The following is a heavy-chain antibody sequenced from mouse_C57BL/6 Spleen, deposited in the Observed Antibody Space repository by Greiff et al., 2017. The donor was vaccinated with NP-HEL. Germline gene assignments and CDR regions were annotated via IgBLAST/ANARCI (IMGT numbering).Heavy chain of an antibody. V-gene: IGHV1-42*01. J-gene: IGHJ2*01. CDR1: GYSFTGYY. CDR2: INPSTGGT. CDR3: ARGGFQLTGTPFDY. Sequence: VQLQQSGPELVKPGASVKISCKASGYSFTGYYMNWVKQSPEKSLEWIGEINPSTGGTTYNQKFKAKATLTVDKSSSTAYMQLKSLTSEDSAVYYCARGGFQLTGTPFDYWGQGTTLTVSS. D-gene: IGHD4-1*01.